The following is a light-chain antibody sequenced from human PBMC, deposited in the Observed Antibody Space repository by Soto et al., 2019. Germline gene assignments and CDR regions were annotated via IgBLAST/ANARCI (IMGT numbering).Light chain of an antibody. CDR1: QSVSSNF. Sequence: ESVLTQSPGTLSLSPGYIATLSCRASQSVSSNFLAWYQKKPGQAPRLLIYGASIRATGIPDRFSGSGSGTDFTLIIRRLEPEDFAMYFCHQYGSSPRTFGQGTNVEIK. CDR2: GAS. V-gene: IGKV3-20*01. J-gene: IGKJ1*01. CDR3: HQYGSSPRT.